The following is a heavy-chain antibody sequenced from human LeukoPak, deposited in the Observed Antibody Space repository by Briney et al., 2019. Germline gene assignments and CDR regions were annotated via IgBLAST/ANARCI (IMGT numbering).Heavy chain of an antibody. Sequence: GGSLRLSCAASGFTFSSYAMSWVRQAPGKGLEWVSAISGSGGSTYYADSVKGRFTISRDNAKNTLYLQMNSLRAEDTAVYYCARNYDILTGPLGYWGQGTLVTVSS. CDR2: ISGSGGST. D-gene: IGHD3-9*01. J-gene: IGHJ4*02. V-gene: IGHV3-23*01. CDR1: GFTFSSYA. CDR3: ARNYDILTGPLGY.